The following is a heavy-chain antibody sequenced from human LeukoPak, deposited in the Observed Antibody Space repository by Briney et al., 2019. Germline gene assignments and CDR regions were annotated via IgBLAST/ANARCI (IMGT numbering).Heavy chain of an antibody. CDR3: AAGVRYFDWLPLTFDY. Sequence: SVKVSCKASGFTFTSSAMQWVRQARGQRPEWIGWIVVGSGNTNYAQKFQERVTITRDMSTSTAYMELSSLRSEDTAVYYCAAGVRYFDWLPLTFDYWGQGTLVTVSS. J-gene: IGHJ4*02. CDR2: IVVGSGNT. D-gene: IGHD3-9*01. CDR1: GFTFTSSA. V-gene: IGHV1-58*02.